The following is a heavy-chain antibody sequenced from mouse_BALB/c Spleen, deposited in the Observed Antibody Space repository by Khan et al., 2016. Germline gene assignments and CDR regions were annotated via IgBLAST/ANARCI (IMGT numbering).Heavy chain of an antibody. Sequence: QVQLQQSGAELMKPGASVKISCKATGYTFSNYWIEWVKQRPGHGLEWIGDIIPGNANSNYNEKLKGKATLTADKSSNTAYMQLSSLTSEDSAVYYCDRARYSIEYWGQGTSVTVSS. V-gene: IGHV1-9*01. CDR1: GYTFSNYW. CDR3: DRARYSIEY. J-gene: IGHJ4*01. CDR2: IIPGNANS.